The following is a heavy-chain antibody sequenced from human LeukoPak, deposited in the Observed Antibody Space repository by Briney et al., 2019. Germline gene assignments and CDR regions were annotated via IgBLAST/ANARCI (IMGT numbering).Heavy chain of an antibody. D-gene: IGHD3-22*01. Sequence: GGSLRLSCAASGFTFSGSAMHWVRQASGKGLEWVGRIRSKANSYATAYAASVKGRFTISRDDSKNTLYLQMNSLKTEDTAVYYCTTNYYDSSGYYWNAFDIWGQGTMVTVSS. J-gene: IGHJ3*02. CDR1: GFTFSGSA. V-gene: IGHV3-73*01. CDR3: TTNYYDSSGYYWNAFDI. CDR2: IRSKANSYAT.